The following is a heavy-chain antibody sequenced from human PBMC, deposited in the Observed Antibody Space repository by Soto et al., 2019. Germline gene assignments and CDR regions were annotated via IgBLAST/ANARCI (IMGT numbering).Heavy chain of an antibody. CDR3: ARGSAIYSDYYYGMDV. CDR2: ISYDGSNK. J-gene: IGHJ6*02. Sequence: LRLSCAASGFTFSSYAMHWVRQAPGKGLEWVADISYDGSNKYYADSVKGRFTISRDNSKNTLYLQMNSLRAEDTAVYYCARGSAIYSDYYYGMDVWGQGTTVTSP. D-gene: IGHD5-12*01. V-gene: IGHV3-30-3*01. CDR1: GFTFSSYA.